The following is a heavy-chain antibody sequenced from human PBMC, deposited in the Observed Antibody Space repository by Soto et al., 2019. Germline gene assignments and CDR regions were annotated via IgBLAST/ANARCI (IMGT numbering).Heavy chain of an antibody. CDR2: IYYSGST. J-gene: IGHJ3*02. CDR3: ARHSTAYFDYIWGSYRPNDAFDI. D-gene: IGHD3-16*02. V-gene: IGHV4-39*01. CDR1: GGSISSSSYY. Sequence: QLQLQESGPGLVKPSETLSLTCTVSGGSISSSSYYWGWIRQPPGKGLEWIGSIYYSGSTYYNPSLKSRVTISVDTSKNQFSLKLSSVTAADTAVYYCARHSTAYFDYIWGSYRPNDAFDIWGQGTMVTVSS.